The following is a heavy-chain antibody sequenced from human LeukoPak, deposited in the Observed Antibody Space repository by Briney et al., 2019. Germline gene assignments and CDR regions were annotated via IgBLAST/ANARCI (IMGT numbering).Heavy chain of an antibody. J-gene: IGHJ6*02. D-gene: IGHD5-18*01. CDR3: ARDLVGASYGYDYYYGMDV. Sequence: GGSLRLSCAASGFTFSSYGMHWVRQAPGKGLEWVAVIWYDGSNKYYADSVKGRFTISRDNSKNTLYLQMNSLRAEDTAVYYCARDLVGASYGYDYYYGMDVWGQGTTVTVSS. CDR2: IWYDGSNK. CDR1: GFTFSSYG. V-gene: IGHV3-33*01.